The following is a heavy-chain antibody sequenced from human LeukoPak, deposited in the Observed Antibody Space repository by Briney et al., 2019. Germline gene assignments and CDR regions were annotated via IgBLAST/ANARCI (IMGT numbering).Heavy chain of an antibody. V-gene: IGHV4-34*01. J-gene: IGHJ4*02. D-gene: IGHD3-10*01. CDR2: INHSGST. CDR1: GGSFSGYY. CDR3: AGALWIGESYYFDY. Sequence: PSETLSLTCAVYGGSFSGYYWSWIRQPPGKGLEWIGEINHSGSTNYNPSLKSRVTISVDTSKNQFSLKLSSVTAADTAVYYCAGALWIGESYYFDYWGQGTLVTVSS.